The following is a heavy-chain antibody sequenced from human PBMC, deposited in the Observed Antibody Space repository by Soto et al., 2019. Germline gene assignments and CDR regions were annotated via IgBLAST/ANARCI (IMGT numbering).Heavy chain of an antibody. CDR3: ATASPDYDNTGDYYFDY. Sequence: QVQLAQSGAEVKKPGASVKVSCKVSGYTLSELYMHWVRQAPGKGLERMGGFDPEDGETINAQKFQGRVTMTEDTSIDTAYMELSSLRSEDTAVYYCATASPDYDNTGDYYFDYWGQGTLVTVSS. J-gene: IGHJ4*02. V-gene: IGHV1-24*01. CDR1: GYTLSELY. D-gene: IGHD3-22*01. CDR2: FDPEDGET.